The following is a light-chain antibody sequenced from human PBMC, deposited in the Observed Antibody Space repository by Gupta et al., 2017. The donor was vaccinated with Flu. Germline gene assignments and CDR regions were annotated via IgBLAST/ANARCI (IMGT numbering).Light chain of an antibody. Sequence: GTLSLSPGERATLAFMASPSVTSNFLAWSPHGPGQTPRLLLYGASNRAPGVPDRFRGRGSGTDFTLTISRMEPEDFAVYYCHQYGNERGAFGQGTKVEIK. CDR3: HQYGNERGA. CDR1: PSVTSNF. V-gene: IGKV3-20*01. CDR2: GAS. J-gene: IGKJ1*01.